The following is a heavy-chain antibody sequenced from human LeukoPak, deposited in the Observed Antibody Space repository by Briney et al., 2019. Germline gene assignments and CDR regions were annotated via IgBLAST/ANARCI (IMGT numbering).Heavy chain of an antibody. V-gene: IGHV3-23*01. Sequence: GSQRLSCAASGFSFSSYAMSWVRQAPGKGLEWVSAISGSGGSTYYADSVKGRFTISRDNSKNTLYLQMNSLRAEDTAVYYCAIDSSSSWFDPWGQGTLVTVSS. CDR3: AIDSSSSWFDP. CDR1: GFSFSSYA. CDR2: ISGSGGST. D-gene: IGHD6-13*01. J-gene: IGHJ5*02.